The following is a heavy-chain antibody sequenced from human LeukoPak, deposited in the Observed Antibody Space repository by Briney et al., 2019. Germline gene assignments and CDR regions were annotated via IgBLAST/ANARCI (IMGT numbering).Heavy chain of an antibody. V-gene: IGHV1-3*01. CDR1: GYTFTSYA. Sequence: ASVKVSCKASGYTFTSYAMHWVRQAPGQRLEWMGWINAGNGNTKYSQKFQGGVTITRDTSASTAYMELSSLRSEDTAVYYCARDVPVRLWSGELASFDYWGQGTLVTVSS. CDR3: ARDVPVRLWSGELASFDY. CDR2: INAGNGNT. J-gene: IGHJ4*02. D-gene: IGHD3-10*01.